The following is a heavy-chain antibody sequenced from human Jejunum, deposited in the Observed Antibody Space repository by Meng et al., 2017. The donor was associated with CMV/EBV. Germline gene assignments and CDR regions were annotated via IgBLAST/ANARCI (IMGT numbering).Heavy chain of an antibody. D-gene: IGHD4-11*01. Sequence: FTVSGSAVHWVRQASGKGLEWVGRIRGKDHSFAPAYSASVKGRFTISRDESKNTAYLQMNSLKTEDTAVYYCTRADSSNYGSLFDYWGQGALVTVSS. CDR2: IRGKDHSFAP. CDR3: TRADSSNYGSLFDY. V-gene: IGHV3-73*01. J-gene: IGHJ4*02. CDR1: FTVSGSA.